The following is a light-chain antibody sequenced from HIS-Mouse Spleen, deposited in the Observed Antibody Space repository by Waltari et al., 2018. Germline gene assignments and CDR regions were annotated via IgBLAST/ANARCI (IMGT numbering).Light chain of an antibody. V-gene: IGKV1-5*03. CDR3: QQYNSYWT. CDR2: KAS. CDR1: QSISSW. Sequence: DIQMTQSPSTLSASVGDRFTITCRASQSISSWLAWYQQKPGKDPKLLIYKASSLESGVPSRFSGSGSGTEFTLTISSLQPDDFATYYCQQYNSYWTFGQGTKVEIK. J-gene: IGKJ1*01.